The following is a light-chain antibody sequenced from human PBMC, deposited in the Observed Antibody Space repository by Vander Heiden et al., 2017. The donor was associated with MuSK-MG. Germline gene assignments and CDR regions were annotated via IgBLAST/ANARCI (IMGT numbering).Light chain of an antibody. J-gene: IGKJ2*01. Sequence: DILMTQSPLSLPVTPGEPASISCRSSQSLLYSNGYNYLDWYLQKPGQSPQLLIYLGSNRASGVPDRFSGTGSDTDFTLKISRVEAEDVGVYYCRQTLQTPYTFGQGTKLEIK. CDR3: RQTLQTPYT. CDR2: LGS. CDR1: QSLLYSNGYNY. V-gene: IGKV2-28*01.